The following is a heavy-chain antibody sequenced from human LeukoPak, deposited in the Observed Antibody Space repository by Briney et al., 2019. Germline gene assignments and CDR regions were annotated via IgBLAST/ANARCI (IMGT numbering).Heavy chain of an antibody. D-gene: IGHD3-3*01. Sequence: GGSLRLSCAASGFTFSSYAMSWVRQAPGKGLEWVSAISGSGGSTYYADSVKGRFTISRDNSKNTLYLQMNSLKTEDTAVYYCTTDLDIYDFWSGYYTSSPRFDYWGQGTLVTVSS. CDR3: TTDLDIYDFWSGYYTSSPRFDY. V-gene: IGHV3-23*01. CDR1: GFTFSSYA. CDR2: ISGSGGST. J-gene: IGHJ4*02.